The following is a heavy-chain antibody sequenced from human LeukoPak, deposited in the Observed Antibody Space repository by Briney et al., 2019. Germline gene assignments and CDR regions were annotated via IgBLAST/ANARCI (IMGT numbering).Heavy chain of an antibody. V-gene: IGHV3-33*01. CDR3: ARDLRAYYYDSSGYFLPPGY. Sequence: SCKASGYTFTSYGMHWVRQAPGKGLEWVAVIWYDGSNKYYADSVKGRFTISRDNSKNTLYLQMNSLRAEDTAVYYCARDLRAYYYDSSGYFLPPGYWGQGTLVTVSS. CDR1: GYTFTSYG. J-gene: IGHJ4*02. CDR2: IWYDGSNK. D-gene: IGHD3-22*01.